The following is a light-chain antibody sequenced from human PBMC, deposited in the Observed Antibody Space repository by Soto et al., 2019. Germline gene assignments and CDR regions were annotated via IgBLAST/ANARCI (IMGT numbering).Light chain of an antibody. CDR2: GAS. J-gene: IGKJ4*01. CDR1: QSVSNN. Sequence: EIVLTQSPATLSVSPGERAALSCRASQSVSNNLAWYQQKPGQPPRLLIFGASTRATGIPARFSGSGSEAEFALTISRLEPEDFATYYCQYYGNSLTFGGGTKVEIK. V-gene: IGKV3D-15*01. CDR3: QYYGNSLT.